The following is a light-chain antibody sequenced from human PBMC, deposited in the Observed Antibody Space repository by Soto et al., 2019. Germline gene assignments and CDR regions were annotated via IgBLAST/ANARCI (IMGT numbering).Light chain of an antibody. CDR2: GAS. CDR1: QSVTSRY. CDR3: QQYCSSPGT. Sequence: IVLTQAPCTLSMPQGARATLSCRASQSVTSRYLAWCQQKPGQAPRRLIFGASIRDTGIPDRCSGSGSGTDFTLTIIRLESEDFAVYYCQQYCSSPGTFGQGTKVDIK. J-gene: IGKJ1*01. V-gene: IGKV3-20*01.